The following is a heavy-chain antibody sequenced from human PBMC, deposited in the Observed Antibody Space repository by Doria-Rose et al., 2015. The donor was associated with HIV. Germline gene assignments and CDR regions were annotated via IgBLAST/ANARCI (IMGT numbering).Heavy chain of an antibody. J-gene: IGHJ4*02. V-gene: IGHV2-26*01. CDR3: ARIKSSRWYHKYYFDF. D-gene: IGHD6-13*01. Sequence: TLKESGPVLVKPTETLTLTCTVSGVSLSSPGMGVSWIRQPPGKALEWLANIFSDDDRSYYASLKSRLSISRGTSKSQVVLTMTDMDPVDTATYYCARIKSSRWYHKYYFDFWGQGTLVIVSA. CDR1: GVSLSSPGMG. CDR2: IFSDDDR.